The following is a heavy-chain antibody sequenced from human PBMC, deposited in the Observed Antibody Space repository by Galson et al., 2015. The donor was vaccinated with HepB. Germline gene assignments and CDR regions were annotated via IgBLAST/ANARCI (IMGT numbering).Heavy chain of an antibody. Sequence: TLSLTCTVSGGSISSYYWSWIRQPPGKGLKWIGYIYYSGSTNYNPSLKSRVTISVDTSKNQFSLKLSSVTAADTAVYYCARVSDSSGEFDYWGQGTLVTVSS. CDR2: IYYSGST. CDR3: ARVSDSSGEFDY. D-gene: IGHD3-22*01. CDR1: GGSISSYY. J-gene: IGHJ4*02. V-gene: IGHV4-59*01.